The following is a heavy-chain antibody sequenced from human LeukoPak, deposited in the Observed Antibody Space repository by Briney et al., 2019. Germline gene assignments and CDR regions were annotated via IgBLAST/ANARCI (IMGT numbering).Heavy chain of an antibody. Sequence: GGSLRLSCAASGFTFDDYGMSWVRQAPGKGLEWVSGINWNGGSTGYADSVKGRFTVSGDNAKNSLYLQMNSLRAEDTALYYCARGMVRGTGYDYWGQGTLVTVSS. J-gene: IGHJ4*02. V-gene: IGHV3-20*04. D-gene: IGHD3-10*01. CDR3: ARGMVRGTGYDY. CDR2: INWNGGST. CDR1: GFTFDDYG.